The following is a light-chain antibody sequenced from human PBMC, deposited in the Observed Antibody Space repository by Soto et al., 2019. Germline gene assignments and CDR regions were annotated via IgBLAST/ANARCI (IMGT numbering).Light chain of an antibody. Sequence: QSVLTQPPSVSAAPGQKVTISCSGFSSNIGNNYVSWYQQVPGTAPKLLIYENNKRPSGIPDRFSGSKSGTSATLDITGLQTGDEADYYCGTWDSSLSAGVFGGGTKLTVL. V-gene: IGLV1-51*01. J-gene: IGLJ2*01. CDR2: ENN. CDR3: GTWDSSLSAGV. CDR1: SSNIGNNY.